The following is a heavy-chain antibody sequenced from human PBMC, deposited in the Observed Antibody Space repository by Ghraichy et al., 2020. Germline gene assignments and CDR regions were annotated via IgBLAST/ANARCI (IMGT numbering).Heavy chain of an antibody. CDR2: ISGSGGST. CDR3: AKDPEGGRDY. D-gene: IGHD2-15*01. Sequence: GESLNISCAASGFTFSSYAMSWVRQAPGKGLEWVSAISGSGGSTYYADSVKGRFTISRDNSKNTLYLQMNSLRAEDTAVYYCAKDPEGGRDYWGQGTLVTVSS. J-gene: IGHJ4*02. CDR1: GFTFSSYA. V-gene: IGHV3-23*01.